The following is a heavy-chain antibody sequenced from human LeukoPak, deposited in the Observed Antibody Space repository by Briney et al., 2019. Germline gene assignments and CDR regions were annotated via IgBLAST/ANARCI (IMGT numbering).Heavy chain of an antibody. Sequence: GGSLRLSCAGFGFTFNTYGMHWVRQAPGKGLDWVAFIQFDESQKYYADSVRGRFTISRDNSKNTLQMNSLRPEDTAVYYCAKDPRGYCSGGSCSVWGHVDYWGQGTLVTVSS. CDR3: AKDPRGYCSGGSCSVWGHVDY. V-gene: IGHV3-30*02. CDR2: IQFDESQK. CDR1: GFTFNTYG. D-gene: IGHD2-15*01. J-gene: IGHJ4*02.